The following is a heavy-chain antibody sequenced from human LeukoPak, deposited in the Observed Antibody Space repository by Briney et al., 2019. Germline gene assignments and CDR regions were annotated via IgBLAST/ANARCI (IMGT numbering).Heavy chain of an antibody. Sequence: SETLSLTCTVSGGSISSYYWSWIRQPPGKGLEWIGEINHSGSTNYNPSLKSRVTISVDTSKNQFSLKLSSVTAADTAVYYCARWRITMVRGGQYYYYYGMDVWGQGTTVTVSS. V-gene: IGHV4-34*01. CDR3: ARWRITMVRGGQYYYYYGMDV. CDR1: GGSISSYY. J-gene: IGHJ6*02. CDR2: INHSGST. D-gene: IGHD3-10*01.